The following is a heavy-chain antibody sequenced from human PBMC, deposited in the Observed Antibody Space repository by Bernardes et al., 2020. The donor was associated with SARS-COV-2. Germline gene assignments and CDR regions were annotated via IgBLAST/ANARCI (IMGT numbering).Heavy chain of an antibody. CDR1: GFTFSGYW. CDR2: IKQDGTDK. J-gene: IGHJ4*02. D-gene: IGHD3-16*01. V-gene: IGHV3-7*01. Sequence: GGSLRLSCAASGFTFSGYWMTWVRKAPGKGLEWVANIKQDGTDKNYVDSVKGRFTISRDNTENSLYLQLNSLRAEDTAVFYCARLRGGYIDSWGQGTLVTVSS. CDR3: ARLRGGYIDS.